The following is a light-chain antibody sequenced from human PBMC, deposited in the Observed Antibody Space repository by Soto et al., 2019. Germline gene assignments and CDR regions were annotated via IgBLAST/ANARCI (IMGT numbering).Light chain of an antibody. CDR1: SRDVGGYNF. J-gene: IGLJ1*01. CDR2: DVS. CDR3: CTYATITTSLYV. V-gene: IGLV2-11*01. Sequence: QSALTQPRSVSGSPGQSITISCTGISRDVGGYNFVSWYQQHPGKAPKLMIYDVSERPSGVPDRFSGSRSGSTASLTISGLQAEDEADYYCCTYATITTSLYVFGAGTKVTVL.